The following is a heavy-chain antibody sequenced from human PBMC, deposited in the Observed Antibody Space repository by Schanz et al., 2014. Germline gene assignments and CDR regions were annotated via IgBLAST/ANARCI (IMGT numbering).Heavy chain of an antibody. CDR2: VHPGGST. J-gene: IGHJ4*02. CDR3: ARESSNDIVLVPGAVFDH. V-gene: IGHV3-23*03. Sequence: EVQLLESGGGLVQPGGSLRLSCAASGFTFSTSAMTWVRQAPGKGLEWVSFVHPGGSTYYPDSVKGRFTISRDNSKNTVYLQMNSLRPGDTAVYYCARESSNDIVLVPGAVFDHWGQGILVTVSS. CDR1: GFTFSTSA. D-gene: IGHD2-2*01.